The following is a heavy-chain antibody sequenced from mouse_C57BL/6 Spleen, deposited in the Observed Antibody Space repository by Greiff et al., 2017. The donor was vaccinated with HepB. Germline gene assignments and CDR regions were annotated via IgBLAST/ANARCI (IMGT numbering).Heavy chain of an antibody. CDR1: GYSITSGYY. Sequence: VQLKESGPGLVKPSQSLSLTCSVTGYSITSGYYWNWIRQFPGNKLEWMGYISYDGSNNYNPSLKNRISITRDTSKNQFFLKLNSVTTEDTATYYCARDRNWEGAYWGQGTLVTVSA. J-gene: IGHJ3*01. V-gene: IGHV3-6*01. CDR2: ISYDGSN. CDR3: ARDRNWEGAY. D-gene: IGHD4-1*01.